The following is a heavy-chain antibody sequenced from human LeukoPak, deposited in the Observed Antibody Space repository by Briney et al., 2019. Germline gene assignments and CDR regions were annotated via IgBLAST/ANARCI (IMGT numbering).Heavy chain of an antibody. D-gene: IGHD3-3*01. CDR3: ARGVLVYDLNWYFDL. J-gene: IGHJ2*01. CDR2: IYYSGST. Sequence: SETLSLTCTVSGGSISSYYWSWIRQPPGKGQEWIGYIYYSGSTNYNPSLKSRVTISVDTSKNQFSLKLSSVTAADTAVYYCARGVLVYDLNWYFDLWGRGTLVTVSS. V-gene: IGHV4-59*01. CDR1: GGSISSYY.